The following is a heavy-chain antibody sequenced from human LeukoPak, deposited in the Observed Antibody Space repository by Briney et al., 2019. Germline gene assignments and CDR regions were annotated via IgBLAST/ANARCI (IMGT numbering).Heavy chain of an antibody. J-gene: IGHJ3*02. CDR3: ARAAGYQGVFDI. CDR1: GGSFSGYY. V-gene: IGHV4-34*01. CDR2: INHSGST. Sequence: PSETLSLTCAVYGGSFSGYYWSWIRQPPGKGLEWIGEINHSGSTNYNPSLKSRVTISVDTSKNQFSLKLSSVTAADTAVYYCARAAGYQGVFDIWGQGTMVTVSS. D-gene: IGHD3-9*01.